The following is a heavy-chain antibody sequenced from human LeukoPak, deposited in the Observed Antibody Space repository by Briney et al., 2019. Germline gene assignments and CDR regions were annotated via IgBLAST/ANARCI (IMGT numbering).Heavy chain of an antibody. Sequence: PGGSLRLSCAASGFTFSNAWMSWVRQAPGKGLEWVGRIKSKTDSGTTDYAAPVKGRFTISRDDSKNTLYLQMNSLKTEDTAVYYCTTEQTYYYDSSGYFQGVPYFDYWGQGTLVTVSS. CDR2: IKSKTDSGTT. D-gene: IGHD3-22*01. V-gene: IGHV3-15*01. CDR1: GFTFSNAW. J-gene: IGHJ4*02. CDR3: TTEQTYYYDSSGYFQGVPYFDY.